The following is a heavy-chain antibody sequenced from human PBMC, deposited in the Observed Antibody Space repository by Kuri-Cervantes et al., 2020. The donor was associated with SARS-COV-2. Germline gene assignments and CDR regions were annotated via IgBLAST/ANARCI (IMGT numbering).Heavy chain of an antibody. J-gene: IGHJ5*02. CDR1: GGSISSYY. V-gene: IGHV4-59*01. D-gene: IGHD1-7*01. CDR3: ARVTIFGYNWNYGFDP. CDR2: IYYSGST. Sequence: SETLSLTCTVSGGSISSYYWSWIRQPPGKGLEWIGYIYYSGSTNYNPSLKSRATISVDTSKNQFSLKLSSVTAADTAVYYCARVTIFGYNWNYGFDPWGQGTLVTVSS.